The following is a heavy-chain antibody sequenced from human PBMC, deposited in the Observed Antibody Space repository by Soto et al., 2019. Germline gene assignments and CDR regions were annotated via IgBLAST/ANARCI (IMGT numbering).Heavy chain of an antibody. CDR3: ARDALGGSGSTNYYYYGMEF. D-gene: IGHD3-10*01. V-gene: IGHV1-18*01. CDR2: ISAYNGNT. J-gene: IGHJ6*01. CDR1: GYTFTSYG. Sequence: ASVKVSCKASGYTFTSYGISWVRQAPGQGLEWMGWISAYNGNTNYAQKLQGRVTMTTDTSTSTAYMELRSLRSDDTAVYYCARDALGGSGSTNYYYYGMEFWGQGTRVIVSS.